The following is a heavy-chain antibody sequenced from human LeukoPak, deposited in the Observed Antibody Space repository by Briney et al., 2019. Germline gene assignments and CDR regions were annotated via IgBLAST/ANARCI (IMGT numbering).Heavy chain of an antibody. Sequence: GGSLRLSCAASGFTFSSYWMYWVRQAPGKGLVGVSRINSDGSTTNYADSVKGRFTISRDNAKNTLYLQMNSLRAEDTAVYSCARVGTTSNFYYYYGMDVWGQGTTVTVSS. CDR1: GFTFSSYW. J-gene: IGHJ6*02. V-gene: IGHV3-74*01. CDR3: ARVGTTSNFYYYYGMDV. D-gene: IGHD2/OR15-2a*01. CDR2: INSDGSTT.